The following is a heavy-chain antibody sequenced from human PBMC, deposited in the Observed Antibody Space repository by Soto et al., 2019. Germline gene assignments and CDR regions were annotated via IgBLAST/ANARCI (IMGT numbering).Heavy chain of an antibody. CDR3: ARQTSYYDILTGYYTHFDY. CDR2: INPSGGST. J-gene: IGHJ4*02. CDR1: GYTFTSYY. Sequence: ASVKVSCKASGYTFTSYYMHWVRQAPGQWLEWMGIINPSGGSTSYAQKFQGRVTMTRDTSTSTVYMELSSLRSEDTAVYYCARQTSYYDILTGYYTHFDYWGQGTLVTVSS. V-gene: IGHV1-46*01. D-gene: IGHD3-9*01.